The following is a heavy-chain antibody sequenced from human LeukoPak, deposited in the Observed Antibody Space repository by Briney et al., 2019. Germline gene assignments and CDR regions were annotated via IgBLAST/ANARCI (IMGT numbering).Heavy chain of an antibody. CDR3: ARALQDCSGGSCYGYDYYYMDV. Sequence: GASVKVSCKASGGTFSSYAISWVRQAPGQGLEWMGGIIPIFGTANYAQKFQGRVTITADKSTSTAYMELSSLRSEDTAVYYCARALQDCSGGSCYGYDYYYMDVWGKGTTVTVSS. V-gene: IGHV1-69*06. CDR1: GGTFSSYA. D-gene: IGHD2-15*01. J-gene: IGHJ6*03. CDR2: IIPIFGTA.